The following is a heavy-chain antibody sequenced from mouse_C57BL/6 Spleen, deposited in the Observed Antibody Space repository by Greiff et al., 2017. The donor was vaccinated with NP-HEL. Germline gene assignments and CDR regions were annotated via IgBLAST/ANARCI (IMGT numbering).Heavy chain of an antibody. Sequence: EVQLQQSGPELVKPGASVKISCKASGYTFTDYYMNWVKQSHGKSLEWIGDINPNNGGTSYNQKFKGKATLTVDKSSSTAYMELRSLTSEDSAVYYCARDSSGYRAYWGQGTLVTVSA. CDR1: GYTFTDYY. J-gene: IGHJ3*01. CDR3: ARDSSGYRAY. D-gene: IGHD3-2*02. CDR2: INPNNGGT. V-gene: IGHV1-26*01.